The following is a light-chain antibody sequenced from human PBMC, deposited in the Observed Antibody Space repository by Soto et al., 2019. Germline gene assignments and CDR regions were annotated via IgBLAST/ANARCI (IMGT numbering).Light chain of an antibody. Sequence: QPVLTQSSSASASLGSSVKLTCTLSSGHSSYIIAWHQQQPGKAPRYLMKLEGSGSYNKGSGVPDRFSGSSSGADRYLTISNLQFEDEADYYCETWDSNTHTGFGGGTKRTVL. CDR3: ETWDSNTHTG. CDR1: SGHSSYI. J-gene: IGLJ3*02. V-gene: IGLV4-60*02. CDR2: LEGSGSY.